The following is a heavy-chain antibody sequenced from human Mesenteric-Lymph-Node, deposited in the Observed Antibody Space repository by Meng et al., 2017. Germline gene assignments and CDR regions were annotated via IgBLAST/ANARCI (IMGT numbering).Heavy chain of an antibody. CDR2: IYHSGSP. J-gene: IGHJ4*02. Sequence: AGSLRLSCAVSGYSISSGYYWGWIRQPPGKGLEWIGSIYHSGSPYYNPSLKSRVTISVDTSKNQFSLKLSSVTAADTAVYYCARATWGYYDSRGDYLFDYWGQGTLVTVSS. CDR1: GYSISSGYY. D-gene: IGHD3-22*01. V-gene: IGHV4-38-2*01. CDR3: ARATWGYYDSRGDYLFDY.